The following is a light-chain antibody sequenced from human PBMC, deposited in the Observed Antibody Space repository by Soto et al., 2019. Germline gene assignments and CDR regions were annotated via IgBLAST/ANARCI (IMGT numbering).Light chain of an antibody. CDR3: QQYGSSPPIT. V-gene: IGKV3-20*01. Sequence: EIVLTQSPGTLSLSPGERATLSCRASHSVSSSYLAWYQQKPGQAPRLLIYGASSRATGIADRFSDSGSGTDFTLTISRLEPEDFAVYYCQQYGSSPPITFGQGTRLEIK. CDR1: HSVSSSY. CDR2: GAS. J-gene: IGKJ5*01.